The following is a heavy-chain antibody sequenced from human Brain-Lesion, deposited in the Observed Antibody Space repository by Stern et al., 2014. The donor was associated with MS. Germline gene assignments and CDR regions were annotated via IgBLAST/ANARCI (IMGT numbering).Heavy chain of an antibody. CDR3: ARGVDP. J-gene: IGHJ5*02. V-gene: IGHV3-7*01. Sequence: EVQLVESGGGLVQPGGSLRLSCAASGFRFSNYWMSWVRQAPGKVPEWVANIKADGREKLYVDSVKGRFTISRDNAKNSLYLQMNSLRAEDTAVYYCARGVDPWGQGTLVTVSS. CDR2: IKADGREK. CDR1: GFRFSNYW.